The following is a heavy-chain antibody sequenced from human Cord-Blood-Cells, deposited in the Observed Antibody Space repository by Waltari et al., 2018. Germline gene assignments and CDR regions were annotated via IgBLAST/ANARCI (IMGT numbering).Heavy chain of an antibody. CDR2: ISYDGRNK. CDR1: GFTFSSYG. J-gene: IGHJ4*02. V-gene: IGHV3-30*03. Sequence: QVQLVESGGGVVQPGRSLRLSCAASGFTFSSYGMHWVRQAPGKGLEWVAVISYDGRNKYYADSVKGRFTISRDNSKNTLYLQMNSLRAEDTAVYYWARPPPLVVWGFAYFDYWGQGTLVTVSS. CDR3: ARPPPLVVWGFAYFDY. D-gene: IGHD7-27*01.